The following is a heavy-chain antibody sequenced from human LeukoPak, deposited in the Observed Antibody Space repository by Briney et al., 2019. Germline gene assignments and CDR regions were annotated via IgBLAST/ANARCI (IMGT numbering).Heavy chain of an antibody. J-gene: IGHJ1*01. CDR2: INAGNGNT. Sequence: ASVKVSCKASGYTFTSYAIHWVRQAPGQRLEWMEWINAGNGNTKYSQKFQGRVTITRDTSASTAYIELSSLRSEDTAVYYCARDESSSWYAYFQHWGQGNLVTVSS. D-gene: IGHD6-13*01. CDR3: ARDESSSWYAYFQH. V-gene: IGHV1-3*01. CDR1: GYTFTSYA.